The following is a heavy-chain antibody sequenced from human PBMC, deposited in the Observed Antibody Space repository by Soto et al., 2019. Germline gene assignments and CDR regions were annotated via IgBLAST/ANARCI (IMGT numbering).Heavy chain of an antibody. CDR2: IWYDGSNK. D-gene: IGHD3-3*01. CDR1: GFTFSSYG. Sequence: PGGSLRLSCVAFGFTFSSYGMHWVRQAPGKGLEWVAVIWYDGSNKYIADAVKGRFTISRDNSKITLYLQMNSLRAEDTAGYYCAREFWSGPFDYWGQGTLVTVSS. CDR3: AREFWSGPFDY. J-gene: IGHJ4*02. V-gene: IGHV3-33*01.